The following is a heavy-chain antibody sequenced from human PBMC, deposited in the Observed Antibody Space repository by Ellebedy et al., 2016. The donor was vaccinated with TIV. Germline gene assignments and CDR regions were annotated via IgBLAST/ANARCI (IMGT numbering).Heavy chain of an antibody. J-gene: IGHJ4*02. D-gene: IGHD2-21*02. Sequence: ASSVKVSCKASGGTFSSYAISWVRQAPGQGLVWMGRNIPILGIAKYAQKFQGRVTITAAKSTSTAYMELSSLRSEDTAVYYCARDSVAYCGGDCYNSDYWGQGTLVTVSS. CDR3: ARDSVAYCGGDCYNSDY. V-gene: IGHV1-69*10. CDR2: NIPILGIA. CDR1: GGTFSSYA.